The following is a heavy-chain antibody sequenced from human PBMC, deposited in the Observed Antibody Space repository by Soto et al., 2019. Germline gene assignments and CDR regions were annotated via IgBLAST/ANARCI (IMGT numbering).Heavy chain of an antibody. Sequence: GASVQVSCKASGYTFTRYTMNWVRQAPGQRLEWMGWINPDNGNTKSSQKFQDRVIITRDTSASTAYMDLSSLRSEDTAVYYCARGIATGQLDPWGQGTLVTGSS. CDR1: GYTFTRYT. J-gene: IGHJ5*02. D-gene: IGHD2-15*01. CDR3: ARGIATGQLDP. CDR2: INPDNGNT. V-gene: IGHV1-3*01.